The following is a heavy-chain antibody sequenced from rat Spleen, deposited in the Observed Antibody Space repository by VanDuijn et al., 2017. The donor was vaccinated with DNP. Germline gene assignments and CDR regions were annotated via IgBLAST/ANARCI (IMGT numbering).Heavy chain of an antibody. CDR3: ARDYDGSYYDWYFDF. J-gene: IGHJ1*01. D-gene: IGHD1-12*02. CDR1: GYSITSNY. CDR2: INSAGST. Sequence: EVQLQESGPGLVKPSQSLSLTCSVTGYSITSNYWGWIRKFPGNKLEWMGYINSAGSTNYNPSLKSRISITRDTSKNQFFLQVNSVTTEDTATYCCARDYDGSYYDWYFDFWGPGTMVTVSS. V-gene: IGHV3-3*01.